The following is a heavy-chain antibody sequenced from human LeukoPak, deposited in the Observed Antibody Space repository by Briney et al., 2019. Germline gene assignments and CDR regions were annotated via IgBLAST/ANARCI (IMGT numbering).Heavy chain of an antibody. CDR1: GFIFSTYA. V-gene: IGHV3-21*01. CDR2: ISSSSSYI. Sequence: GGSLRLSCATSGFIFSTYALSWVRQAPGKGLEWVSSISSSSSYIYNADSVKGRFTISRDNAKNSLYLQMNSLRAEDTAVYYCAGNNWFDPWGQGTLVTVSS. J-gene: IGHJ5*02. CDR3: AGNNWFDP.